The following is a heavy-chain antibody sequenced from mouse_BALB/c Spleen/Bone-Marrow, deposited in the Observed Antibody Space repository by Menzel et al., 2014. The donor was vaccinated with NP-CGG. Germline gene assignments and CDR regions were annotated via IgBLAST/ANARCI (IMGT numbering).Heavy chain of an antibody. CDR2: IYYSGTI. D-gene: IGHD2-3*01. V-gene: IGHV3-5*02. CDR1: GISITTGNYR. Sequence: VQLKESGPGLVKPSQTVSLTCTVTGISITTGNYRWSWIRQFPGNKLEWIGCIYYSGTITYNPSLTSRTTITRDTSKNQFFLEMNSLTAEDTATYYCARYDGYYFDYWGQGTTLTVSS. CDR3: ARYDGYYFDY. J-gene: IGHJ2*01.